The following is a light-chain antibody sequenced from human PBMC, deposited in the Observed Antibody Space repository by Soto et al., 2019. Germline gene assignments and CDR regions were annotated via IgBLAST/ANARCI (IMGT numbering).Light chain of an antibody. CDR3: SSYTSSSTVV. Sequence: QSVLTQPASVSGSPGQSITISCTGTSSDVGGYKYVSWYQQHPGKAPKGMIYEVSNRPSGVSNRFSGSKSGNTASLTISGHQAEDEADYYCSSYTSSSTVVFGGGTKLTVL. CDR2: EVS. CDR1: SSDVGGYKY. V-gene: IGLV2-14*01. J-gene: IGLJ2*01.